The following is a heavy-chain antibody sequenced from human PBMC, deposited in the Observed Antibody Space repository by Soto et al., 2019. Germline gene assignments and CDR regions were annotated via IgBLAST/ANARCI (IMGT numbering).Heavy chain of an antibody. V-gene: IGHV5-10-1*01. J-gene: IGHJ6*02. CDR2: IDPSDSYT. CDR3: ATRGRDSYKRNSYDYCIDV. CDR1: GYSFTSYW. Sequence: PGESLKISCKASGYSFTSYWISWVRQMPGKGLEWMGTIDPSDSYTNYSPSFQGHVTISADKSISTAYLQWSSLKASDTAMYYCATRGRDSYKRNSYDYCIDVWGQGTTVNVPS. D-gene: IGHD1-26*01.